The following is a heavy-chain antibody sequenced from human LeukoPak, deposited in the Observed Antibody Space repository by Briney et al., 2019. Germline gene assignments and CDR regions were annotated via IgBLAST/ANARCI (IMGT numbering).Heavy chain of an antibody. CDR3: ARGGATVVTHYYYYYMDV. CDR1: GYTFTNYY. D-gene: IGHD4-23*01. V-gene: IGHV1-2*06. Sequence: ASVKVSCKASGYTFTNYYIHWVRQAPGQGLEWMGRINPNSGGTNYAQKFQGRVTMTRDTSISTAYMELSRLRSDDTAVYYCARGGATVVTHYYYYYMDVWGKGTTVTVSS. CDR2: INPNSGGT. J-gene: IGHJ6*03.